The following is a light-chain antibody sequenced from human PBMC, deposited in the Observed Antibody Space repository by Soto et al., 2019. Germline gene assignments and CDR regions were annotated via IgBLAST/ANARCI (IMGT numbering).Light chain of an antibody. J-gene: IGLJ2*01. V-gene: IGLV1-47*01. CDR1: RSNIGSNY. CDR2: RNN. CDR3: AAWDDSLSGLVV. Sequence: QSVLTQPTSASGTPGQRVTISCSGSRSNIGSNYVYWYQQLPGTAPKLLIYRNNQRPSGVPDRFSGSKSGTSASLASSGLRSEDEADYYCAAWDDSLSGLVVFGGGTKVTVL.